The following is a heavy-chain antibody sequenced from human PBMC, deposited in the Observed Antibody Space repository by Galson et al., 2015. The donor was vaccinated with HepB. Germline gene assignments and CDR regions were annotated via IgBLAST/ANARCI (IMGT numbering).Heavy chain of an antibody. V-gene: IGHV3-53*01. J-gene: IGHJ5*02. CDR3: ARVDYDLFTGYYSGFNWFDP. CDR1: GFTVSSNY. Sequence: SLRLSCAASGFTVSSNYMSWVRQAPGKGLDWVSVIYSGGGTSYADSAKGRFTISRDDSKNTLYLQMNSLRTEDTAVYYCARVDYDLFTGYYSGFNWFDPWGQGTLVTVSS. CDR2: IYSGGGT. D-gene: IGHD3-9*01.